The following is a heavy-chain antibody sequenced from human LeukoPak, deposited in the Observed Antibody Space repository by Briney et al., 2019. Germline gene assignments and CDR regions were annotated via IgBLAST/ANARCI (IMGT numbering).Heavy chain of an antibody. D-gene: IGHD6-13*01. CDR2: IYTSGST. Sequence: PSETLSLTCTVSGGSISSYYWSWIRHPAGQGLGLIGLIYTSGSTNSNPSLTIRLPISVDTSKTQNSFNLNSVTATATAMYYCARERVVSSWRGDYYYYYMDVWGKGTTVTVSS. J-gene: IGHJ6*03. CDR1: GGSISSYY. V-gene: IGHV4-4*07. CDR3: ARERVVSSWRGDYYYYYMDV.